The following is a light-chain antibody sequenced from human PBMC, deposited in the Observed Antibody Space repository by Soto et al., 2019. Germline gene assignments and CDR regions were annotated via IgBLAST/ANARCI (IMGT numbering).Light chain of an antibody. V-gene: IGLV2-14*01. CDR3: SSFTTSYFYV. CDR1: GSDIGAYNY. CDR2: GVT. Sequence: QSALTQPASVSGSPGQSITISCTGGGSDIGAYNYVSWYQQHPGKAPKLLIHGVTRRPSGVSSRFSASKSAYTASLTISGLQAEDEANYYCSSFTTSYFYVFGPGTKLTVL. J-gene: IGLJ1*01.